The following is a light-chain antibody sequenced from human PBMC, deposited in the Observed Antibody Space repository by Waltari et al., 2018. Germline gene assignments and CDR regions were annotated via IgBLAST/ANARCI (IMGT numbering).Light chain of an antibody. Sequence: SSELTQDPAVSVALGQTVRITCQGDRLRRFYASWYQQRPGQAPILVLYGQNNRPSGIPDRFSGSPSGNTASLTITGAQAEDEGDYFCHSRDTTSTRLFGGGTRVTV. CDR1: RLRRFY. CDR2: GQN. CDR3: HSRDTTSTRL. V-gene: IGLV3-19*01. J-gene: IGLJ2*01.